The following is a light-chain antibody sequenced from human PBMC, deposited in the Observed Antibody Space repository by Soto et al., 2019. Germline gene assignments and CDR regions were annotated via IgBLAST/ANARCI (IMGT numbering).Light chain of an antibody. CDR2: LGS. CDR3: MHVLQTPIT. V-gene: IGKV2-28*01. CDR1: QSLLDSNGYNY. Sequence: DIVMTQSPLSLPVTPGEPASISCRSSQSLLDSNGYNYLHWYLQKPGQSPQPLIYLGSNRASGVXDXXSGSGSGTAFTLKISRVEAEDVGIYYCMHVLQTPITFGQGTRLEIK. J-gene: IGKJ5*01.